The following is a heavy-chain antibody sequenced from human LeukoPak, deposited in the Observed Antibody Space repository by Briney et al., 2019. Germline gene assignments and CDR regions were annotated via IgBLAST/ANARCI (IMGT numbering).Heavy chain of an antibody. CDR1: GYTFTNYG. D-gene: IGHD6-13*01. CDR2: ISAYDGNT. Sequence: GASVKVSCKASGYTFTNYGISWVRQAPGQGLEWMGWISAYDGNTNYLQKLQGRVTMTTDTATSTAYMELRSLRSDDTAVYYCARDKVIASAGTPNWFDPWGQGTLVTVSS. J-gene: IGHJ5*02. CDR3: ARDKVIASAGTPNWFDP. V-gene: IGHV1-18*01.